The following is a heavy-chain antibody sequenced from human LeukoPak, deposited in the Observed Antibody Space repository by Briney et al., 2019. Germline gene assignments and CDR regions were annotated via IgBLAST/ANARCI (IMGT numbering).Heavy chain of an antibody. J-gene: IGHJ5*02. CDR2: INHRGTT. Sequence: KPSPTLSLTRAVDARSFSVYYSSWIRQPPGNGLELIGVINHRGTTNYNPSLKSRVTISVETSKNQYCLKLNSVTAADTAVYYCARVRAAAGMSWFDPWGQGTLVTVSS. CDR3: ARVRAAAGMSWFDP. V-gene: IGHV4-34*01. D-gene: IGHD6-13*01. CDR1: ARSFSVYY.